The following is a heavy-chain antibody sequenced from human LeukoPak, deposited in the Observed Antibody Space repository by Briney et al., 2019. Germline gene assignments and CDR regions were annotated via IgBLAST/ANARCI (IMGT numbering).Heavy chain of an antibody. CDR3: ATYSTGFDI. V-gene: IGHV4-34*08. Sequence: NPGGSLRLSCAASGFIFSNNAMSWVRQPPGKGLEWIGEINHRGSTHYNPSLKSRVTISVDTSKKQFSLKLSSVTAADTAVYYCATYSTGFDIWGQGTVVTVSS. CDR1: GFIFSNNA. CDR2: INHRGST. D-gene: IGHD6-19*01. J-gene: IGHJ3*02.